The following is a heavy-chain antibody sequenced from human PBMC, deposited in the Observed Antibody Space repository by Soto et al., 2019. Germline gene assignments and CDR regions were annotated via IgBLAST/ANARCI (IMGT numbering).Heavy chain of an antibody. J-gene: IGHJ6*02. CDR1: GYSFTSYW. CDR3: ARQTYYYGADV. V-gene: IGHV5-51*01. CDR2: IYPGDSDT. Sequence: PGESLKISCNGSGYSFTSYWIGWVRQMPGKGLEWMGIIYPGDSDTRYSPSFRGQVTISVDKSISTAYLQWSSLKASDTAMYFCARQTYYYGADVWGQGTTVTVS.